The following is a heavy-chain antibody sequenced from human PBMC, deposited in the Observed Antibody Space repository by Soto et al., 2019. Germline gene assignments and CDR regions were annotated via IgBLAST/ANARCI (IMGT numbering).Heavy chain of an antibody. J-gene: IGHJ5*02. D-gene: IGHD1-26*01. CDR2: ISYDGSNK. CDR1: GFTFSSYA. V-gene: IGHV3-30-3*01. Sequence: QVQLVESGGGVVQPGRSLRLSCAASGFTFSSYAMHWVRQAPGKGLEWVAVISYDGSNKYYADSVKGRFTISRDNSKNTLYLQMNSLRAEDTAVYYCAISPSGSLYRGWFDPWGQGTLVTVSS. CDR3: AISPSGSLYRGWFDP.